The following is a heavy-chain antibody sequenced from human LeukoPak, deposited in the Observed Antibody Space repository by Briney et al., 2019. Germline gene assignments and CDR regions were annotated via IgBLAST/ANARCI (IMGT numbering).Heavy chain of an antibody. CDR2: INHSGST. CDR1: GGSFSGYY. D-gene: IGHD3-22*01. J-gene: IGHJ4*02. CDR3: ASHYYDSSGLFDY. V-gene: IGHV4-34*01. Sequence: SETLSLTCAVYGGSFSGYYWSWIRQPPGKGLEWIGEINHSGSTNYNPSLKSRVTISVDTSKNQFSLKLSSVTAEDTAVYYCASHYYDSSGLFDYWGQGTLVTVSS.